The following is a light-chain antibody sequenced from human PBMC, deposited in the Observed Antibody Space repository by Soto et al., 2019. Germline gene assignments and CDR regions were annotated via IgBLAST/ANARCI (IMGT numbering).Light chain of an antibody. CDR1: QGISSY. Sequence: IQLTQSPSSLSASVGDRVTITCRASQGISSYLAWYQQKPGKAPKLLIYAASTLQSGVPSRFSGSGSGTDFTRTISSLQPEDFATYYCQQLNSYPSITFGQGTRLEIK. CDR3: QQLNSYPSIT. V-gene: IGKV1-9*01. CDR2: AAS. J-gene: IGKJ5*01.